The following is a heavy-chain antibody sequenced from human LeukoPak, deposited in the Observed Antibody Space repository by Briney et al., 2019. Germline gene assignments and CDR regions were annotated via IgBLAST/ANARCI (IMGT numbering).Heavy chain of an antibody. V-gene: IGHV4-59*01. CDR2: VYYSGST. CDR3: ARAVVVVPSKTYFYGMDV. Sequence: SETLSLTCSVSGGSISSYYWSFIRQPPGKGLEWIGYVYYSGSTNYNPSLKSRVTISLDTSKNHFSLSLNSVTAADTAVYYCARAVVVVPSKTYFYGMDVWGQGTSVTVSS. J-gene: IGHJ6*02. D-gene: IGHD2-15*01. CDR1: GGSISSYY.